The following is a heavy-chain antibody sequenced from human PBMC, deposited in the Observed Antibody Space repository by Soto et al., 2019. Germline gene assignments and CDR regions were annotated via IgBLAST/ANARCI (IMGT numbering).Heavy chain of an antibody. V-gene: IGHV3-9*01. D-gene: IGHD5-12*01. CDR2: INWNSVTF. CDR3: ARDHDEDFGYDLDYFDF. J-gene: IGHJ4*02. CDR1: GFTFDNYA. Sequence: EAQLVESGGGLVQPGRSLRLYCAASGFTFDNYAMHWVRQGPGKGLEWVSGINWNSVTFDYADSVKGRFTISRDNAKNSLYLQRDSLRPEDTGFYYCARDHDEDFGYDLDYFDFWGRGTLVTVSS.